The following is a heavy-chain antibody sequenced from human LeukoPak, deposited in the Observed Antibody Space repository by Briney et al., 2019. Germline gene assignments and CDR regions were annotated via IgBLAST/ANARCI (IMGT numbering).Heavy chain of an antibody. CDR2: IIPIFGTA. J-gene: IGHJ4*02. D-gene: IGHD3-22*01. V-gene: IGHV1-69*13. CDR1: GGTFSSYA. Sequence: RASVKVSCKASGGTFSSYAISWVRQAPGQGLEWMGGIIPIFGTANYAQKFQGRVTITADESTSTAYMELSSLRSEDSAVYYCARSWDYDSSGYYFDYWGQGTLVTVSS. CDR3: ARSWDYDSSGYYFDY.